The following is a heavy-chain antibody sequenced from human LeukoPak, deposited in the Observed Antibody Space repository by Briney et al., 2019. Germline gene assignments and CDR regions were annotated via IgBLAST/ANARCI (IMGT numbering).Heavy chain of an antibody. CDR3: ARDQLSDTAMVDAFDI. J-gene: IGHJ3*02. CDR2: IKQDGSEK. Sequence: GGSLRLSCVPSGITFSNSALSWVRQAPGKGLEWVANIKQDGSEKYYVDSVKGRFTISRDNAKNSLYLQMNSLRAEDTAVYYCARDQLSDTAMVDAFDIWGQGTMVTVSS. D-gene: IGHD5-18*01. V-gene: IGHV3-7*01. CDR1: GITFSNSA.